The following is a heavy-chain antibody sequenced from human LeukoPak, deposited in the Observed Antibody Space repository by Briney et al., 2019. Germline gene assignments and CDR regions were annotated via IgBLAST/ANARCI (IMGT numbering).Heavy chain of an antibody. CDR1: GFTFNGYW. Sequence: PGGSLRLTCAASGFTFNGYWMSWVRQAPGKGLEWVANLSQDGSEKYYVDSVRGRFTISRDNAKNSLYLQMNTLRAEDTAVYYCARFGVPDSSGTSFQHWGQGTLVTVSS. CDR3: ARFGVPDSSGTSFQH. V-gene: IGHV3-7*01. J-gene: IGHJ1*01. CDR2: LSQDGSEK. D-gene: IGHD3-22*01.